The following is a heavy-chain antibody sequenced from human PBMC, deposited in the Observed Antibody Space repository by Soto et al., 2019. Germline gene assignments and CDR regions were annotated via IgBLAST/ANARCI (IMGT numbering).Heavy chain of an antibody. CDR3: AKDRRPNYYYGMDV. CDR1: GFTFSSYW. V-gene: IGHV3-7*01. D-gene: IGHD6-25*01. CDR2: IKQDGSEK. J-gene: IGHJ6*02. Sequence: GGALRLSCAASGFTFSSYWMSWVRQAPGKGLEWVANIKQDGSEKYYVDSVKGRFTISRDNAKNSLYLQMNSLRAEDTAVYYRAKDRRPNYYYGMDVWGQGTTVTVSS.